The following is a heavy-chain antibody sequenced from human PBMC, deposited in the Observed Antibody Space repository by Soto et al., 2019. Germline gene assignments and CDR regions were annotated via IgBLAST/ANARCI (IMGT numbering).Heavy chain of an antibody. V-gene: IGHV1-2*02. CDR2: INPNSGGT. CDR3: ARDLGDYVWGSYRYTDNWFDP. CDR1: GYTFTGYY. J-gene: IGHJ5*02. Sequence: PSVKVPCKASGYTFTGYYMHWVRQAPRQGLEWMGWINPNSGGTNYSQKFQSMVTITRDTSISTAYMELSRLRSDDTAVYYCARDLGDYVWGSYRYTDNWFDPWGQGTLVTVSS. D-gene: IGHD3-16*02.